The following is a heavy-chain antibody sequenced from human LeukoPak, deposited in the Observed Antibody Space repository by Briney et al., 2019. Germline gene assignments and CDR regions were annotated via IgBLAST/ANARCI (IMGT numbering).Heavy chain of an antibody. Sequence: ASVKVSCKASGYTFTSYYMHWVRQAPGQGLEWMGIINPSGGSTSYAQKFQGRVTMTRDTSTSTVYMELSSLRSEDTAVYYCARDRDIVGATGSFGHDYWGQGTLVTVSS. CDR1: GYTFTSYY. CDR3: ARDRDIVGATGSFGHDY. CDR2: INPSGGST. V-gene: IGHV1-46*01. J-gene: IGHJ4*02. D-gene: IGHD1-26*01.